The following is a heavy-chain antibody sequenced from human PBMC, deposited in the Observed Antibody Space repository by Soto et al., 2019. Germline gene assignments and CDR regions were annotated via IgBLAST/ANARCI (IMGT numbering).Heavy chain of an antibody. J-gene: IGHJ4*02. V-gene: IGHV1-69*13. Sequence: SVKVSCKASGGTFSSYAISWVRQAPGQGLEWMGGIIPIFGTANYAQKFQGRVTITADESTSTAYMELSSLRSEDTAVYYCARAGNTASIAAAGPFDYWGQGPLVTVSS. CDR2: IIPIFGTA. CDR3: ARAGNTASIAAAGPFDY. CDR1: GGTFSSYA. D-gene: IGHD6-13*01.